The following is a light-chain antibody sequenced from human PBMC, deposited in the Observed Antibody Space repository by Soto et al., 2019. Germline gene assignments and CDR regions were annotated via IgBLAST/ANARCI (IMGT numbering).Light chain of an antibody. V-gene: IGKV4-1*01. CDR1: QSVLYSSNNKNY. CDR3: QQYYSPPWT. CDR2: WAS. J-gene: IGKJ1*01. Sequence: DIVMTQSPDSLAVSLGERATINCKSSQSVLYSSNNKNYFAWYQQKSGQPPKLLIYWASTRESGVPDRFSGSGSGTDFTLTISGLQAEDVAVYYCQQYYSPPWTFGQGTKVEIK.